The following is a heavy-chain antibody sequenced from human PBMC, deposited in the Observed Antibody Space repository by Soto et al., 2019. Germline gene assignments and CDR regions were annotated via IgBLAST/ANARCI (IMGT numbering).Heavy chain of an antibody. CDR1: GGSISSGGYY. CDR3: ARESGSYHLDY. Sequence: SETMSLTCTVSGGSISSGGYYWSWIRQHPGKGLEWIGYIYYSGSTYYNPSLKSRVTISVDTSKNQFSLKLSSVTAADTAVYYCARESGSYHLDYWGQGTPVTVSS. V-gene: IGHV4-31*03. D-gene: IGHD1-26*01. CDR2: IYYSGST. J-gene: IGHJ4*02.